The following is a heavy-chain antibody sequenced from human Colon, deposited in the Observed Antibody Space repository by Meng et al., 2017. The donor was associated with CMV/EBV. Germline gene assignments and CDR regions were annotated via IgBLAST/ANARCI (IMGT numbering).Heavy chain of an antibody. CDR1: GYTFTGHY. Sequence: ASVKVSCKASGYTFTGHYIHWVRQAPGQGLEWMGWINPESGGRNFAQQFQGRVSMTRDTSINTAYMELTGLTSDDTAVYYCARGNLVRLFSYYYGIDVWGQGTTVTVSS. CDR2: INPESGGR. CDR3: ARGNLVRLFSYYYGIDV. D-gene: IGHD3-22*01. J-gene: IGHJ6*02. V-gene: IGHV1-2*02.